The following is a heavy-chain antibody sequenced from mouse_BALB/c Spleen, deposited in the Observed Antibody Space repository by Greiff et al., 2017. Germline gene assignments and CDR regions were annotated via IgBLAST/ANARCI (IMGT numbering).Heavy chain of an antibody. J-gene: IGHJ4*01. Sequence: DVHLVESGGGLVQPGGSRKLSCAASGFTFSSFGMHWVRQAPEKGLEWVAYISSGSSTIYYADTVKGRFTISRDNPKNTLFLQMTSLRSEDTAMYYCARSDYWGQGTSVTVSS. V-gene: IGHV5-17*02. CDR2: ISSGSSTI. CDR1: GFTFSSFG. CDR3: ARSDY.